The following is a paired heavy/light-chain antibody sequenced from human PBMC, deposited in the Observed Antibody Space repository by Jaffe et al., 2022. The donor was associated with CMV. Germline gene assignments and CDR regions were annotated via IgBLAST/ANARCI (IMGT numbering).Light chain of an antibody. J-gene: IGLJ3*02. CDR3: SAWDSSLSTWV. Sequence: QAGLAQPPSVSKGLRQTATLTCTGDSNNVGNQGAAWLQQHQGHPPKLLCYRNNNRPSGISERLSASRSGNTASLTITGLQPEDEADYYCSAWDSSLSTWVFGGGTKLTVL. CDR2: RNN. V-gene: IGLV10-54*01. CDR1: SNNVGNQG.
Heavy chain of an antibody. CDR2: IKEDGSDK. CDR1: GFIFSSYY. D-gene: IGHD2-15*01. CDR3: AREADGGYCSGDTCYSGTAFDI. V-gene: IGHV3-7*01. J-gene: IGHJ3*02. Sequence: EVQLVESGGGLVQPGGSLRLSCTASGFIFSSYYINWVRQAPGKGLEWVANIKEDGSDKYYVDSVKGRFTISRDNAKNSLYLQMNSLRAEDTAVYYCAREADGGYCSGDTCYSGTAFDIWGQGTMVTVSS.